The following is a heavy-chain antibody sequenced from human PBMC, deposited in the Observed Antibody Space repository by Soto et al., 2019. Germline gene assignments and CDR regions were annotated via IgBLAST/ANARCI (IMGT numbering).Heavy chain of an antibody. Sequence: ASVKVSCKVSGYTLTELSMHWVRQAPGKGLEWMGGFDPEDGETIYAQKFQGRVTMTEDTSTDTAYMELSSLRSEDTAVYYCATGWFYDYIWGSYRSHWGLSDIWGQGTMVTVSS. J-gene: IGHJ3*02. CDR2: FDPEDGET. CDR3: ATGWFYDYIWGSYRSHWGLSDI. D-gene: IGHD3-16*02. V-gene: IGHV1-24*01. CDR1: GYTLTELS.